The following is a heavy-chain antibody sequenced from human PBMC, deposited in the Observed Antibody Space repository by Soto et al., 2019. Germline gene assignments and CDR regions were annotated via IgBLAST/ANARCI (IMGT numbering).Heavy chain of an antibody. J-gene: IGHJ3*02. Sequence: QVQLVQSGAEVKKPGASVKVSCKASGYTFTSYDINWVRQATGQGLEWMGWMNPNSGNTGYAQKFQGRVTMTRNTTISTAYMDLSSLRSEDTAVYYCAVTYYYGSGSYGGNAFDIWGQGTMVTVSS. V-gene: IGHV1-8*01. CDR1: GYTFTSYD. CDR2: MNPNSGNT. CDR3: AVTYYYGSGSYGGNAFDI. D-gene: IGHD3-10*01.